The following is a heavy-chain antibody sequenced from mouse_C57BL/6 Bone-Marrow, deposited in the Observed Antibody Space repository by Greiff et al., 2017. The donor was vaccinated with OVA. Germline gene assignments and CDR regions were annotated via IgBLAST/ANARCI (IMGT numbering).Heavy chain of an antibody. CDR3: TSYDGYYVWYFDV. J-gene: IGHJ1*03. CDR1: GFTFSDAW. V-gene: IGHV6-6*01. CDR2: IRNKANNHAT. D-gene: IGHD2-3*01. Sequence: DVKLVESGGGLVQPGGSMKLSCAASGFTFSDAWMDWVRQSPEKGLEWVAEIRNKANNHATYYAESVKGRFTISRDDSKSSVYLQMNSLRAEDTGIYYCTSYDGYYVWYFDVWGTGTTVTVSS.